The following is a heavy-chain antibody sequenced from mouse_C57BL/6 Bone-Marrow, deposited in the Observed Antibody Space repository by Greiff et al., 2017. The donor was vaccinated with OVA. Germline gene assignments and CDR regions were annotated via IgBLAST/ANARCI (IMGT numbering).Heavy chain of an antibody. V-gene: IGHV5-17*01. Sequence: EVHLVESGGGLVKPGGSLKLSCAASGFTFSDYGMHWVRQAPEKGLAWVAYISSCSSTLYYADTVKGRFTISRDNAKNTLFLQMTSLRSEDTAMYYCARINYWYFDVWGTGTTVTVSA. CDR2: ISSCSSTL. J-gene: IGHJ1*03. CDR3: ARINYWYFDV. CDR1: GFTFSDYG.